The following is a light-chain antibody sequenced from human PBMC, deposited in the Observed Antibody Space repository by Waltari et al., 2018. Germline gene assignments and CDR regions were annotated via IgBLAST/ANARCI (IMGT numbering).Light chain of an antibody. CDR3: QSYDRSLSGWV. J-gene: IGLJ3*02. CDR1: SSNIGEGYD. CDR2: GNH. V-gene: IGLV1-40*01. Sequence: QSVLTQPPSVSGAPGQRVTISCTGSSSNIGEGYDVHWYQQLPGTVPKRLIDGNHNRPAAVPDLFSGSKSGTSASLAITGRQAEDEGDYYCQSYDRSLSGWVFGGGTKLTVL.